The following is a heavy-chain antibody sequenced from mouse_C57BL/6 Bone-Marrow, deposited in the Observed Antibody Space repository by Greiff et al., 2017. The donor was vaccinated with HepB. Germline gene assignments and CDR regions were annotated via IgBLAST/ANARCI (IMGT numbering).Heavy chain of an antibody. Sequence: EVKLMESGGGLVKPGGSLKLSCAASGFTFSDYGMHWVRQAPEKGLEWVAYISSGSSTIYYAATMKGRFTISIDNAKNTLFLQMTSLRSEDTAMYYCARSMIKRFDYWGQGTTLTVSS. CDR3: ARSMIKRFDY. CDR1: GFTFSDYG. CDR2: ISSGSSTI. J-gene: IGHJ2*01. V-gene: IGHV5-17*01. D-gene: IGHD2-4*01.